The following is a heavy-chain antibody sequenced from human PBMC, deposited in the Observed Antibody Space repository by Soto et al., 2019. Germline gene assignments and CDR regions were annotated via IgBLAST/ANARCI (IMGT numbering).Heavy chain of an antibody. CDR2: IYYSGST. Sequence: PSGAPSLTCTFSCGSISRGGYYLRWIRPHPGKGLEWIGYIYYSGSTYYNPSLKSRVTISVDTSKNQFSLKLSSVTAADTAVYYCARAPRIAAAYNWFDPWGQGTLVTVSS. V-gene: IGHV4-31*03. J-gene: IGHJ5*02. CDR1: CGSISRGGYY. D-gene: IGHD6-13*01. CDR3: ARAPRIAAAYNWFDP.